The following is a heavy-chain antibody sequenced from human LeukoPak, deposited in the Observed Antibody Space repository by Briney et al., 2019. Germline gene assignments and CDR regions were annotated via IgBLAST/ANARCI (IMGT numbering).Heavy chain of an antibody. CDR1: GYTFTSYG. D-gene: IGHD6-13*01. CDR3: AREGIAAAAADAFDI. V-gene: IGHV1-18*04. J-gene: IGHJ3*02. CDR2: ISAYNGNT. Sequence: ASVKVCCKASGYTFTSYGISWVRQAPGQGLEWMGWISAYNGNTNYAQKLQGRVTMTTDTSTSTAYMELRSLRSDDTAVYYCAREGIAAAAADAFDIWGQGTMVTVSS.